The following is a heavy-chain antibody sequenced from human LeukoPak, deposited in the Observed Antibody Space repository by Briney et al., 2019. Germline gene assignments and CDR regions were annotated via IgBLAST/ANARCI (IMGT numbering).Heavy chain of an antibody. CDR3: ARDVYYFHDY. V-gene: IGHV3-7*01. CDR1: GFTFSSYS. J-gene: IGHJ4*02. CDR2: IKQDGSEE. Sequence: GGSLRLSCAASGFTFSSYSMSWVRQAPGKGLEWVANIKQDGSEEYYVDSVKGRFTISRDNAKNSLYLQMNSLRAEDTAVYYCARDVYYFHDYWGQGTLVTVSS. D-gene: IGHD3-22*01.